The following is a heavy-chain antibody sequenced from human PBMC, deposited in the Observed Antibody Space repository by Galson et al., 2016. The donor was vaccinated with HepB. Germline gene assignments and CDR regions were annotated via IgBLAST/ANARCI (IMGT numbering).Heavy chain of an antibody. J-gene: IGHJ4*02. CDR3: AKDNPLSPGAFDY. V-gene: IGHV3-43*01. Sequence: SLRLSCEASGFTFGDYPMHWVRQTPAKGLEWVALITWYGGNTHYADSVKDRFTISRDNSKNSLYLQMNSLRTEDTALYYCAKDNPLSPGAFDYWGQGTLVTVSS. CDR2: ITWYGGNT. CDR1: GFTFGDYP. D-gene: IGHD3-16*01.